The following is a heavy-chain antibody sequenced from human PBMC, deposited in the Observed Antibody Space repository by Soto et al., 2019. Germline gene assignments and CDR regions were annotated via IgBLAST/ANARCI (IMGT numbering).Heavy chain of an antibody. D-gene: IGHD3-9*01. CDR3: VRQFYNVLTGYHEAVDY. CDR2: IWFDGNNK. J-gene: IGHJ4*02. CDR1: GFMFSSYA. V-gene: IGHV3-33*01. Sequence: GGSLRLSCAASGFMFSSYAMHWVRQAPGKGLEWVAVIWFDGNNKFYLDSVKGRFTISRDNSKNTVYLQMNSLRAEDTALYYCVRQFYNVLTGYHEAVDYWGQGTQVTVSS.